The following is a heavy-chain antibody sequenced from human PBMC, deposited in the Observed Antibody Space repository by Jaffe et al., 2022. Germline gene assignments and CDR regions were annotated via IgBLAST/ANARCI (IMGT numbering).Heavy chain of an antibody. D-gene: IGHD6-13*01. CDR1: GFTFSSYG. Sequence: QVQLVESGGGVVQPGGSLRLSCAASGFTFSSYGMHWVRQAPGKGLEWVAFIRYDGSNKYYADSVKGRFTISRDNSKNTLYLQMNSLRAEDTAVYYCAKEGYSSSWSPYYFDYWGQGTLVTVSS. CDR2: IRYDGSNK. CDR3: AKEGYSSSWSPYYFDY. V-gene: IGHV3-30*02. J-gene: IGHJ4*02.